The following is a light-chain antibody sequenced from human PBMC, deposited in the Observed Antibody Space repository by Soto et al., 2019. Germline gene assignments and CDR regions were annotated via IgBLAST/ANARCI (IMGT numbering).Light chain of an antibody. V-gene: IGLV2-14*01. CDR3: NSYTTTNSWV. Sequence: QSALTQPASVSGSPGQSITISCTGTSSDVGGYNYVSWYQQHPGKAPKLIIYEVTNRPSGVSNRFSGSKSGNTASLTISGLQAEDEADYYCNSYTTTNSWVFGGGIKLTVL. CDR2: EVT. CDR1: SSDVGGYNY. J-gene: IGLJ3*02.